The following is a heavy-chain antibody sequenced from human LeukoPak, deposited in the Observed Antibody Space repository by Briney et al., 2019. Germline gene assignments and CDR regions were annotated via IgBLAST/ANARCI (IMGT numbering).Heavy chain of an antibody. CDR1: GFTFSTYS. D-gene: IGHD5-18*01. CDR3: ARYGYTYGYWFDA. V-gene: IGHV3-48*01. J-gene: IGHJ5*02. CDR2: ISSSSTI. Sequence: GGSLRLSCAASGFTFSTYSMNWVRQAPGKGLEWVSYISSSSTIYYADSVKGRFTISRDNAKNSLYLQMNSLRVEDTALYYCARYGYTYGYWFDAWGQGTLVTVPS.